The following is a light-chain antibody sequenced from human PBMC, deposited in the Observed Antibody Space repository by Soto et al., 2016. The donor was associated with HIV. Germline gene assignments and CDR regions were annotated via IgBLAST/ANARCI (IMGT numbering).Light chain of an antibody. CDR3: QQYYTYT. J-gene: IGKJ1*01. Sequence: GDRVTITCRASQSISIWVAWYQQKPGKPPKLLIYKASTLENGVPSRFSGNASGTEFTLTITSLQPDDFATYYCQQYYTYTFGQGTKVDIK. CDR1: QSISIW. V-gene: IGKV1-5*03. CDR2: KAS.